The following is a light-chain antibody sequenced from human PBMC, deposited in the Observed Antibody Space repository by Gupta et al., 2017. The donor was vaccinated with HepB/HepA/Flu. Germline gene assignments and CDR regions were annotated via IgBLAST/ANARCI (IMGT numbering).Light chain of an antibody. CDR3: STGDDSLNGFV. CDR1: DSNIGRNT. J-gene: IGLJ1*01. CDR2: GDE. V-gene: IGLV1-44*01. Sequence: QSVLTQPPSASGTPGQRVTISCSGSDSNIGRNTVSWYQQVPGTAPKLLIYGDEQRPSGVPDRFSGSKSGTSASLVISGLQSEDEADWYCSTGDDSLNGFVFGPGTKVTVL.